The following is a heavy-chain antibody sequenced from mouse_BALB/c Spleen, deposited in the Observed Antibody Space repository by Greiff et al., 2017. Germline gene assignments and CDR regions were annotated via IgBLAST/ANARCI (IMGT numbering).Heavy chain of an antibody. CDR1: GYAFSSYW. CDR3: ARKTTVVACYFDY. V-gene: IGHV1-80*01. CDR2: IYPGDGDT. Sequence: QVQLQQSGAELVRPGSSVKISCTASGYAFSSYWMNWVKQRPGQGLEWIGQIYPGDGDTNYNGKFKGKATLTADKSSSTAYMQLSSLTSEDSAVYFCARKTTVVACYFDYWGQGTTLTVSS. D-gene: IGHD1-1*01. J-gene: IGHJ2*01.